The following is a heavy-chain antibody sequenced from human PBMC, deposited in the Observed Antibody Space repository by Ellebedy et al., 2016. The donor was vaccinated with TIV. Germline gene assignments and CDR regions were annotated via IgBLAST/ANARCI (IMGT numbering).Heavy chain of an antibody. CDR1: GYTFTSYG. V-gene: IGHV1-18*01. CDR3: ARDVTSPHYYGSGSQGRWFDP. Sequence: AASVKVSCKASGYTFTSYGISWVRQAPGQGLEWMGWISAYNGNTNYAQKLQGRVTMTRDTSISTAYMELSRLRSDDTAVYYCARDVTSPHYYGSGSQGRWFDPWGQGTLVTVSS. J-gene: IGHJ5*02. D-gene: IGHD3-10*01. CDR2: ISAYNGNT.